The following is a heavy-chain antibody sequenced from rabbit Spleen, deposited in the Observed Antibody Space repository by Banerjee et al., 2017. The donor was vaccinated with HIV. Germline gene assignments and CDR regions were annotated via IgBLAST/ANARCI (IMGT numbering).Heavy chain of an antibody. Sequence: QEQLEESGGGLVKPGGTLTLTCTASGFSFSGGYYMCWVRQAPGKGLEWIACINAATAKPVYATWAKGRFTISRTSSTTVTLQMTSLTAADTATYFCARDLVAIIGWNFNLWVQGTLVTVS. V-gene: IGHV1S45*01. CDR3: ARDLVAIIGWNFNL. CDR1: GFSFSGGYY. D-gene: IGHD1-1*01. J-gene: IGHJ4*01. CDR2: INAATAKP.